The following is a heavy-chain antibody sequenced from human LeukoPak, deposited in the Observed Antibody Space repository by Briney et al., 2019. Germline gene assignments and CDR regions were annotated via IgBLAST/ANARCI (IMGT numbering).Heavy chain of an antibody. CDR2: ISYDGRNT. D-gene: IGHD3-10*01. CDR1: GFTFSNYG. CDR3: AKGDLYYDGSGTF. V-gene: IGHV3-30*18. J-gene: IGHJ4*02. Sequence: GGSLRLSCAASGFTFSNYGMHWARQAPGKGLEWVAVISYDGRNTYYADSVKGRFTISRDNSKNTLSLQMNSLRTVDTAMYCCAKGDLYYDGSGTFWGEGTLVTVSS.